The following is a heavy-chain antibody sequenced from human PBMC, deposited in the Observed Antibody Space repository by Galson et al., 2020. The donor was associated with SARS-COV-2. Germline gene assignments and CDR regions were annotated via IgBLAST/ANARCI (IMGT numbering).Heavy chain of an antibody. CDR1: GYTFTSYG. CDR3: ARDPGPTIWGSYRYANPTRGFDP. CDR2: ISAYNGNT. Sequence: ASVKVSCKASGYTFTSYGISWVRQAPGQGLEWMGWISAYNGNTNYAQKLQGRVTMTTDTSTSTAYMELRSLRSDDTAVYYCARDPGPTIWGSYRYANPTRGFDPWGQGTLVTVSS. D-gene: IGHD3-16*02. J-gene: IGHJ5*02. V-gene: IGHV1-18*01.